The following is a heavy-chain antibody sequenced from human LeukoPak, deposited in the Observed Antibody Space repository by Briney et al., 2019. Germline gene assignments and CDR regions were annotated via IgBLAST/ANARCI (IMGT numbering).Heavy chain of an antibody. Sequence: SETLSLTCTVSGISLSTYDWSWVRQPPGKGLEWIGYVHHTGSADYNPSLKSRVTISLDMSKSQFSLKLTSATAADTAVYYCERDSWDYIAMDVWGPGTTVTVSS. CDR2: VHHTGSA. CDR3: ERDSWDYIAMDV. CDR1: GISLSTYD. V-gene: IGHV4-59*01. D-gene: IGHD4/OR15-4a*01. J-gene: IGHJ6*02.